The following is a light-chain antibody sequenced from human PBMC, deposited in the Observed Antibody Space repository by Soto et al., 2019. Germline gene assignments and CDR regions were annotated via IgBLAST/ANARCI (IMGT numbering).Light chain of an antibody. V-gene: IGLV6-57*02. CDR2: EDD. CDR1: SGSIANNY. CDR3: QSYDGSDYVV. J-gene: IGLJ2*01. Sequence: NFMLTQPHSVSESPGKTVTISCTGSSGSIANNYVQWYQQRPGSAPSTVIYEDDQRPSGVPDRFSGSIDSSSNSASLTISGLKTEDEGDYYCQSYDGSDYVVFGGGTQLTAL.